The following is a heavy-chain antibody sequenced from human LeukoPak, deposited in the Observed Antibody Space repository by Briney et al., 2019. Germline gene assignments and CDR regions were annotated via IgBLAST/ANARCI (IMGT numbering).Heavy chain of an antibody. Sequence: GGSLRLSCAASGFTFINHWMSWVRQAPGRGLEWVAHIKQGGNEKHYVDSVEGRFTLSRDDSKNSLYLQMNSLRVDDSAVYYCARGPNYGDRVDYFDYWGQGTLVTVSS. CDR1: GFTFINHW. CDR3: ARGPNYGDRVDYFDY. V-gene: IGHV3-7*01. CDR2: IKQGGNEK. D-gene: IGHD4-17*01. J-gene: IGHJ4*02.